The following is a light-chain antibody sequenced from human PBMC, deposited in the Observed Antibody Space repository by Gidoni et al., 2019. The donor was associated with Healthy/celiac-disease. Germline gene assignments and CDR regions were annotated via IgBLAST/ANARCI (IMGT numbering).Light chain of an antibody. V-gene: IGKV3-11*01. CDR2: DAS. CDR1: QSVRSY. CDR3: QQRSNWWT. J-gene: IGKJ1*01. Sequence: EIVLTQSPATLSLSPGERATLSCRASQSVRSYLAWYQQKPGQATRLLIYDASNRATGIPARFSGSGSGTDFTLTISSLEPEDFAVYYCQQRSNWWTFGQGTKVEIK.